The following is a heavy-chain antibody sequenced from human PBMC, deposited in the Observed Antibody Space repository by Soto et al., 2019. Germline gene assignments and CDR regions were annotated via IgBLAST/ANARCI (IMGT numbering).Heavy chain of an antibody. CDR2: IYDNGGA. CDR1: GDSISSGGYY. V-gene: IGHV4-31*03. D-gene: IGHD1-7*01. J-gene: IGHJ4*02. Sequence: QVQLQESGPGLVKTSQTLSLTCTVSGDSISSGGYYWGWIRQHPGEGLEWIGYIYDNGGAYYSPSLKGRVVISVDRSENQFSLRLSSVTAADTAVYYCARVKGGTTRRAFDSWGQGTLVTVSS. CDR3: ARVKGGTTRRAFDS.